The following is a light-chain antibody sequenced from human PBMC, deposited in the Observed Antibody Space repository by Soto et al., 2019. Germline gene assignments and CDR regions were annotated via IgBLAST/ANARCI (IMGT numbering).Light chain of an antibody. V-gene: IGKV1-5*03. Sequence: DLQMTQSPSTLSASVGDRVTITCRASQSITNLLAWYQQKPGRAPTLLIYRASTLESGVTSRFSGSGSGTEFTLTISSLQPDDSATYFCQQYNSYPLTFGQGTRLEIK. CDR2: RAS. CDR3: QQYNSYPLT. CDR1: QSITNL. J-gene: IGKJ5*01.